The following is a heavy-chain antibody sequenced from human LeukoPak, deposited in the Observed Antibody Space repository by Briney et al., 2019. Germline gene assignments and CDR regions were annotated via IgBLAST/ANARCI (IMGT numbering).Heavy chain of an antibody. CDR1: GYTLTELS. D-gene: IGHD1-26*01. J-gene: IGHJ4*02. Sequence: ASVKVSCKVSGYTLTELSMHWVRQAPGKGLEWRGGFDPEDGETIYAQKFQGRVTMTEDTSTDTAYMELSSLRSEDTAVYYCATQSATSGSYYDYFDYWGQGTLVTVSS. V-gene: IGHV1-24*01. CDR3: ATQSATSGSYYDYFDY. CDR2: FDPEDGET.